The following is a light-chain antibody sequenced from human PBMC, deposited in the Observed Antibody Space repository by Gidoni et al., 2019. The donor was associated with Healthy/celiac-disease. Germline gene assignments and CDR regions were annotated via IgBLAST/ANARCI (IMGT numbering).Light chain of an antibody. CDR1: QSVSSN. CDR2: GAS. V-gene: IGKV3-15*01. CDR3: QQYNNWPWT. Sequence: IVMTQSPATLSVSPGERATLSCRASQSVSSNLAWYQQKPGQAPRLLIYGASTRATGIPARFSGSGSGTEFTLTISSLQSEDFAVYYCQQYNNWPWTFGQXTKVEIK. J-gene: IGKJ1*01.